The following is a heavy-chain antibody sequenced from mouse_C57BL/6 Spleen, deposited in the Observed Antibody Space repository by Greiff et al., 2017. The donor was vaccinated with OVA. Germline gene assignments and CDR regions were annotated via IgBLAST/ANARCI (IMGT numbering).Heavy chain of an antibody. CDR2: IYPRDGST. CDR3: ARRGDYGAMDY. V-gene: IGHV1-85*01. J-gene: IGHJ4*01. CDR1: GYTFTSYD. Sequence: VQLVESGPELVKPGASVKLSCKASGYTFTSYDINWVKQRPGQGLEWIGWIYPRDGSTKYNEKFKGKATLTVDTSSSTAYMELHSLTSEDSAVYFCARRGDYGAMDYWGQGTSVTVSS.